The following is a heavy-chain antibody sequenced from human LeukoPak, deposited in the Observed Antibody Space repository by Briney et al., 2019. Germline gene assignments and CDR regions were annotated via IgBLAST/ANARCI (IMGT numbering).Heavy chain of an antibody. V-gene: IGHV1-2*02. CDR2: INPNSGGT. CDR3: ARLRYTYGPFDY. D-gene: IGHD5-18*01. J-gene: IGHJ4*02. Sequence: GASVKVSCKASGYTFTGYYMHWVRQAPGQGLEWMGRINPNSGGTNYAQKFQGRVTMTRDTSISTAYMELSRLRSDDTAVYYCARLRYTYGPFDYWGQGTLVTVSS. CDR1: GYTFTGYY.